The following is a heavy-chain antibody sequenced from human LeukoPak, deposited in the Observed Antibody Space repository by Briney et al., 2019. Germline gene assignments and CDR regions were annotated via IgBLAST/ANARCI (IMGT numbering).Heavy chain of an antibody. CDR2: IRYDGSNK. D-gene: IGHD3-22*01. V-gene: IGHV3-30*02. CDR1: GFTFSSYG. J-gene: IGHJ4*02. CDR3: TKSHDSSGYRGFDY. Sequence: PGGSLRLSCVTSGFTFSSYGMHWVRQAPGKGLEWVAFIRYDGSNKYYADSVKGRFTISRDNSKNTLYLQMNSLRAEDTAVYYCTKSHDSSGYRGFDYWGQGTLVTVSS.